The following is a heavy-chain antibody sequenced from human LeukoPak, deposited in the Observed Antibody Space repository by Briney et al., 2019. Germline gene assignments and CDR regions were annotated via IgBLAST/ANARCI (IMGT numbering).Heavy chain of an antibody. CDR3: AREGEGLRLGELSLWGIAFDI. Sequence: ASETLSLTCTVSGGSISSYYWSWIRQPAGKGLEWIGRIYTSGSTNYNPSLKNRVTMSVDTSKNQFSLKLSSVTAADTAVYYCAREGEGLRLGELSLWGIAFDIWGQGTMVTVSS. CDR2: IYTSGST. CDR1: GGSISSYY. V-gene: IGHV4-4*07. J-gene: IGHJ3*02. D-gene: IGHD3-16*02.